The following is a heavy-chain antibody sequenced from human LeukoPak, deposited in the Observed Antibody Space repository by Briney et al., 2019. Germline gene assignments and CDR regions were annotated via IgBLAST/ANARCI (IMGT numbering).Heavy chain of an antibody. D-gene: IGHD5-18*01. Sequence: GASVKVSCKASGYTFTSYAMHWVRQAPGQRLEWMGWINAGNGNTKYSQKFQGRVTITRDTSASTAYMELSSLRSEDTAVYYCARGIQLWYGGRYFDYWGQGTLVTVSS. V-gene: IGHV1-3*01. CDR2: INAGNGNT. CDR3: ARGIQLWYGGRYFDY. CDR1: GYTFTSYA. J-gene: IGHJ4*02.